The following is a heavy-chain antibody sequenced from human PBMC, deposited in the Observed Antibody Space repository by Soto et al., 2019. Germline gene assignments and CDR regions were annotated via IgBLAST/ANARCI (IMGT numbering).Heavy chain of an antibody. CDR3: ARVSQWELLYYFHY. V-gene: IGHV3-30-3*01. D-gene: IGHD1-26*01. CDR2: ISYDGSNK. Sequence: QAQLVESGGGVVQLGRSLRLSCAASGFTFSSYAMHWVRQAPGKGLEWVAVISYDGSNKYYADSVNGRFTISGDNSKNTLYLQMNSLRAEDTAVYYCARVSQWELLYYFHYWGQGTLVTVSS. CDR1: GFTFSSYA. J-gene: IGHJ4*02.